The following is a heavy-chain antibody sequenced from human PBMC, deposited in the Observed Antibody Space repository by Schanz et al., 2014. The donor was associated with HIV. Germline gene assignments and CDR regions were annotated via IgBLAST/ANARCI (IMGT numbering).Heavy chain of an antibody. CDR3: AKDRNYYDSRYRGKGNYYYYYGMDV. Sequence: QVQLVESGGGVVQPGRSLRLSCVASGFNFNSYGMHWVRQAPGKGLEWVAVISYDGTNKVYADSVKGRFTVSRDNSKNTLYLQLKSLRAEDTAVYYCAKDRNYYDSRYRGKGNYYYYYGMDVWGQGTTVTVSS. D-gene: IGHD3-22*01. J-gene: IGHJ6*02. CDR1: GFNFNSYG. V-gene: IGHV3-30*18. CDR2: ISYDGTNK.